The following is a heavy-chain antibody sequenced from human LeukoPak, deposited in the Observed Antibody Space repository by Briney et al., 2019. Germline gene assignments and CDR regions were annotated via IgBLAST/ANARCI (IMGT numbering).Heavy chain of an antibody. D-gene: IGHD3-10*01. CDR1: GGSITNYY. J-gene: IGHJ4*02. CDR3: ARRGYGSGSYPLDY. CDR2: IYYSGST. Sequence: PSETLSLTCTVSGGSITNYYWSWIRQPPGKGLEWIGYIYYSGSTNYNPSLKSRLTISVDTSKNQFSLKLSSVTAADTAVYYCARRGYGSGSYPLDYWGQGTLVTVSS. V-gene: IGHV4-59*08.